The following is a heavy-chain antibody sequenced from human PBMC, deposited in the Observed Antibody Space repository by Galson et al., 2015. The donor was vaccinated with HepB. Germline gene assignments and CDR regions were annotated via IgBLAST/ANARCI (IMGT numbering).Heavy chain of an antibody. CDR1: GFTFSSYG. J-gene: IGHJ6*02. CDR2: ISYDGSNK. V-gene: IGHV3-30*18. Sequence: SLRLSCAASGFTFSSYGMHWVRQAPGKGLEWVAVISYDGSNKYYADSVKGRFTISRDNSKNTLYLQMNSLRAEDTAVYYCANDYSNYEYYYYGMDVWGQGTTVTVSS. D-gene: IGHD4-11*01. CDR3: ANDYSNYEYYYYGMDV.